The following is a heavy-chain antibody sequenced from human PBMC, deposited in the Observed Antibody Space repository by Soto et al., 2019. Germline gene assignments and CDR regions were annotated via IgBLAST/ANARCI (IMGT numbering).Heavy chain of an antibody. J-gene: IGHJ5*02. Sequence: SETLSLTCTVSGGSISSSSYYWGWIRQPPGKGLEWIGSIYYSGSTYYNPSLKSRVTISVDTSKNQFSLKLSSVTAADTAVYYCARHRYGSASYYNGWFDPRGQGTLVTVSS. CDR1: GGSISSSSYY. D-gene: IGHD3-10*01. CDR3: ARHRYGSASYYNGWFDP. V-gene: IGHV4-39*01. CDR2: IYYSGST.